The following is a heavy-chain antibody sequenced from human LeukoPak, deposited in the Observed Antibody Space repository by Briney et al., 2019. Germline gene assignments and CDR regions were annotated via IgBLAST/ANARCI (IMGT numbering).Heavy chain of an antibody. Sequence: KPSETLSLTCTVSGSSISSYYWSWIRQPPGKGLEWIGYNHYSGSTNYNPSLRSRVTISIDTFKNQFSLILTSVTAADTAVYHCARHYDTSGYYIYMDVWGKGTTVTVSS. D-gene: IGHD3-22*01. J-gene: IGHJ6*03. CDR1: GSSISSYY. CDR2: NHYSGST. V-gene: IGHV4-59*01. CDR3: ARHYDTSGYYIYMDV.